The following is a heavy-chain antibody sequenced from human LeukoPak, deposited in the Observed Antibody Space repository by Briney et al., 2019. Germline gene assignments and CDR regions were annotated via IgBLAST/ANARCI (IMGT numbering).Heavy chain of an antibody. Sequence: GGSLRLSCVGSGFFLTSYATSWVRLTPGKGLQWVAGMYADGSVTQYEDAVKGRFTISRDTSKNTLYLQMNSLRDDDTALCYCVKDMTYGDGKWEFDLWGQGTPVTVSS. CDR3: VKDMTYGDGKWEFDL. CDR2: MYADGSVT. V-gene: IGHV3-23*03. D-gene: IGHD2-21*02. CDR1: GFFLTSYA. J-gene: IGHJ5*02.